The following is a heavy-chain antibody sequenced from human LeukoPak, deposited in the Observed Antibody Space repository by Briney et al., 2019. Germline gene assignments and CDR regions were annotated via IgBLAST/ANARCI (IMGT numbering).Heavy chain of an antibody. CDR2: ISYDGSNK. CDR3: AKVAHYYGSGSYYEYYFDY. V-gene: IGHV3-30*18. CDR1: GFTFSSYG. D-gene: IGHD3-10*01. J-gene: IGHJ4*02. Sequence: PGRSLRLSCAASGFTFSSYGMHWVRQAPGKGVEWVAVISYDGSNKYYADSVKGRFTISRDNSKDTLYLQMNSLRAEDTAVYYCAKVAHYYGSGSYYEYYFDYWGQGTLVTVSS.